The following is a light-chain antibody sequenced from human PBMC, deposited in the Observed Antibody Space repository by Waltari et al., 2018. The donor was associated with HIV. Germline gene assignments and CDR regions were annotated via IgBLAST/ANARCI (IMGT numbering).Light chain of an antibody. V-gene: IGLV2-11*01. CDR1: SSAVGGYKY. CDR3: CSYAGSYTLV. Sequence: QSALTQPRSVSGSPGQSVTISCTGTSSAVGGYKYVSGYQQHPAKAPKRMIYDVTKRPSGVPDRFSGSKSVNTASLTISGLEAEDEADYYCCSYAGSYTLVFGGGTKLTVL. CDR2: DVT. J-gene: IGLJ3*02.